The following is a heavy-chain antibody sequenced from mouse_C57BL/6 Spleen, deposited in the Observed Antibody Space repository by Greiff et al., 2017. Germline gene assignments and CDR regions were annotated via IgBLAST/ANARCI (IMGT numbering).Heavy chain of an antibody. CDR1: GYTFTDYE. CDR2: IDPETGGT. V-gene: IGHV1-15*01. Sequence: QVQLQQSGAELVRPGASVTLSCKASGYTFTDYEMHWVKQTPVHGLEWIGAIDPETGGTAYNQKFKGKAKLTADKSSSTAYMELRSLTSEDSAVYYCTRPAFDYWGQGTTLTVSS. CDR3: TRPAFDY. J-gene: IGHJ2*01.